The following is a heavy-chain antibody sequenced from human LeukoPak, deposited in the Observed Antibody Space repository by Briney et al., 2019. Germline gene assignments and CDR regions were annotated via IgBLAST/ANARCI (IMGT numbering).Heavy chain of an antibody. Sequence: GGSLRLSCAASGFTFSSYAMHWVRQAPGKGLEWVAVISYDGSSKYYADSVKGRFTISRDNSKNTLYLQMNSLRAEDTAVYYCARASDYSNYLGFDYWGQGTLVTVSS. CDR2: ISYDGSSK. CDR1: GFTFSSYA. J-gene: IGHJ4*02. CDR3: ARASDYSNYLGFDY. V-gene: IGHV3-30-3*01. D-gene: IGHD4-11*01.